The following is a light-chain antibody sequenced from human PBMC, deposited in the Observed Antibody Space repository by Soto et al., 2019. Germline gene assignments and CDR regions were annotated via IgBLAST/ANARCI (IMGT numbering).Light chain of an antibody. J-gene: IGKJ1*01. CDR1: QSISNY. Sequence: EIVLTQSPVTLSLSPGQGAALSCRASQSISNYLAWYQQKPGQAPRLLIYDASNRATGTPARFSGSGSGTDFTLTISRLEPEDFAVYYCQQYGSSPKTFGQGTKVDI. CDR3: QQYGSSPKT. V-gene: IGKV3-20*01. CDR2: DAS.